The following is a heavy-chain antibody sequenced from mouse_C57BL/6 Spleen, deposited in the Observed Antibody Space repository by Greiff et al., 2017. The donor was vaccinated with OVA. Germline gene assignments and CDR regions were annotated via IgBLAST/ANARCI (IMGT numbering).Heavy chain of an antibody. Sequence: QVQLQQSGPELVKPGASVKISCKASGYAFSSSWMNWVKQRPGKGLEWIGRIYPGDGDTNYNGKFKGKATLTADKSSSTAYMQLSSLTSEDSAVYFCARGGGITTVVATDFDYWGQGTTLTVSS. CDR3: ARGGGITTVVATDFDY. J-gene: IGHJ2*01. CDR1: GYAFSSSW. D-gene: IGHD1-1*01. V-gene: IGHV1-82*01. CDR2: IYPGDGDT.